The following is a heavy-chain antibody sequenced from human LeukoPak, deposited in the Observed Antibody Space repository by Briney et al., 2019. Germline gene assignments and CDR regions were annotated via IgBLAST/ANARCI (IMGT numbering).Heavy chain of an antibody. CDR2: VSSDGTST. D-gene: IGHD6-13*01. V-gene: IGHV3-74*01. CDR1: GFTFSSHW. CDR3: ARAYDSSWDYFHF. J-gene: IGHJ4*02. Sequence: GGSLRLSCAASGFTFSSHWMHWVRQTPGKGLVWVARVSSDGTSTSYQDSLRGRFTISRDNAKNTLYLQITGLRAEDTATYYRARAYDSSWDYFHFWGQGTLVTVSS.